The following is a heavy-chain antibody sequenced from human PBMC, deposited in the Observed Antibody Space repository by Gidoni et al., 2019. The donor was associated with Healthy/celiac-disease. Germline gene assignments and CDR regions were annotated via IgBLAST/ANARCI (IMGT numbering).Heavy chain of an antibody. D-gene: IGHD3-22*01. CDR1: VGTFSSYA. CDR2: IIPIFGTA. Sequence: QVQLVQSGAEVKKPGSSVKVSCKASVGTFSSYATSWVRQAPGQGLEWRGGIIPIFGTANYAQKFQGRVTITADESTSTAYMELSSLRSEDTAVYYCAGDNDYDSSGYYYYYYGMDVWGQGTTVTVSS. J-gene: IGHJ6*02. CDR3: AGDNDYDSSGYYYYYYGMDV. V-gene: IGHV1-69*01.